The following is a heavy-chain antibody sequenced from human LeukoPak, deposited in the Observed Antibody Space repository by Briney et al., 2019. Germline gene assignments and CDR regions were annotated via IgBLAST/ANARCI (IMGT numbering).Heavy chain of an antibody. CDR2: INPHSGGT. CDR1: GYTFTAYY. D-gene: IGHD2-2*01. Sequence: GASVKVSCKASGYTFTAYYMHWMRQAPGQGLEWMGWINPHSGGTNFAQKFQGRVTMTRDTSITTAHMELSRLTSDDTAMYYCAREIPCSSSSCLDYWGQGTLVTVSS. CDR3: AREIPCSSSSCLDY. V-gene: IGHV1-2*02. J-gene: IGHJ4*02.